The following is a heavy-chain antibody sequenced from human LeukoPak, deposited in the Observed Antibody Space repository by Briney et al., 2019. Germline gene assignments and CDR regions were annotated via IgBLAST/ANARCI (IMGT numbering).Heavy chain of an antibody. V-gene: IGHV3-23*01. CDR2: FSRSGPDT. CDR3: AKGSLGSWYYFDY. CDR1: GFTFGSSA. D-gene: IGHD6-13*01. Sequence: GGSLRLSCAASGFTFGSSAMSWVRQAPGKGPEWVSTFSRSGPDTYYADSVKGRFTIFRDNSKNTLYLQMNSLRAEDTTVYYCAKGSLGSWYYFDYWGQGTLVTVSS. J-gene: IGHJ4*02.